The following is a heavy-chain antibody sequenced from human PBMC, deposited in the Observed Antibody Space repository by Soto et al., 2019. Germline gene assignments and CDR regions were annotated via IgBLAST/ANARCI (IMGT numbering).Heavy chain of an antibody. D-gene: IGHD3-10*01. CDR3: ARWWFGEFFDY. CDR1: GGSISSGDYY. J-gene: IGHJ4*02. Sequence: QEQLQESGPGLVKPSQTMSLTCTDCGGSISSGDYYWSWIRQPPVKGLEWIGYIYYSVSTYYYPSLRCRITISVDTSKNQFSLELSSVTAADTAVYYCARWWFGEFFDYWGQGTLVTVSS. V-gene: IGHV4-30-4*01. CDR2: IYYSVST.